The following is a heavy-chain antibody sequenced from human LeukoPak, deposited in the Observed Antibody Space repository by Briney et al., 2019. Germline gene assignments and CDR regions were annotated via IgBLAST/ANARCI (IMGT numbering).Heavy chain of an antibody. CDR3: ARAGGMVAATGAFDI. CDR2: ISYDGSNK. J-gene: IGHJ3*02. CDR1: GFTFSSYA. D-gene: IGHD2-15*01. V-gene: IGHV3-30-3*01. Sequence: GGSLRLSCAASGFTFSSYAMHWVRQAPGKGLEWVAVISYDGSNKYYADSVKGRFTISRDNSKNTLYLQLNSLRAEDTAVYYCARAGGMVAATGAFDIWGQGTMVTVSS.